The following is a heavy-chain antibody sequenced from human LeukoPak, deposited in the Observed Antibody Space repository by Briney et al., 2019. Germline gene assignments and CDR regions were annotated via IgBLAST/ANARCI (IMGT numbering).Heavy chain of an antibody. V-gene: IGHV3-33*01. Sequence: PGGSLRLSCAASGFTFSSYAMHWVRQAPGKGVEWVAGIWCDGSNENYGDSEKGRFTISRDNPKHTLYLQMSSLRAEDTDVYYCARPYYSRTDCYADAFDVWGQGTMVTVSP. CDR3: ARPYYSRTDCYADAFDV. D-gene: IGHD2-2*01. CDR1: GFTFSSYA. CDR2: IWCDGSNE. J-gene: IGHJ3*01.